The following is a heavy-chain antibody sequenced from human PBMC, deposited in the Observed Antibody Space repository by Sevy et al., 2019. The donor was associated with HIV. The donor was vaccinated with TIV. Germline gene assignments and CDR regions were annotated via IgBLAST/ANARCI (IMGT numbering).Heavy chain of an antibody. V-gene: IGHV4-59*08. J-gene: IGHJ4*02. CDR2: IYYNGHI. D-gene: IGHD1-26*01. CDR1: GGSITSLY. Sequence: SETLSLTCTVSGGSITSLYLNWIRQPPGKGLEWIANIYYNGHINCNASLKSRVTLSLDTSKNQLSRRLSSVTSADTAMYYCAGENAWGRCYSWGQGTLVTVSS. CDR3: AGENAWGRCYS.